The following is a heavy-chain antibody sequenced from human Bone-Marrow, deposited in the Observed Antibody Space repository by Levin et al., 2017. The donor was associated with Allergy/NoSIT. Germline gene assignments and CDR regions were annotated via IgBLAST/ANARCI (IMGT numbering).Heavy chain of an antibody. CDR1: GFTFGDYA. Sequence: GGSLRLSCTASGFTFGDYAMSWVRQAPGKGLEWVGFIRSKAYGGTTEYAASVKGRFTISRDDSKSIAYLQMNSLKTEDTAVYYCTTYTTGTTRGRDYWGQGTLVTVSS. V-gene: IGHV3-49*04. CDR3: TTYTTGTTRGRDY. J-gene: IGHJ4*02. CDR2: IRSKAYGGTT. D-gene: IGHD1-7*01.